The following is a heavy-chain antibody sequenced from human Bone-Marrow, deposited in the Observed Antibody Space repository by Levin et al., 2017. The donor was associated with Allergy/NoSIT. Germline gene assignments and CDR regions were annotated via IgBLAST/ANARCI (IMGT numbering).Heavy chain of an antibody. CDR1: GFTFRSYA. J-gene: IGHJ4*02. V-gene: IGHV3-30*04. CDR3: ASLHGGSSGGFDY. D-gene: IGHD1-26*01. Sequence: LSLTCAASGFTFRSYAMHWVRQAPGKGLEWVAVISYDGSNKYYADSVKGRFTISRDNSKNTLYLQMNSLRAEDTAVYYCASLHGGSSGGFDYWGQGTLVTVSS. CDR2: ISYDGSNK.